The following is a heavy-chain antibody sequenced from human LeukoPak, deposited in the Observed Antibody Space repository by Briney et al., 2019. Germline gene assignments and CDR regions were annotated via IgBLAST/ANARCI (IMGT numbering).Heavy chain of an antibody. CDR3: ARVKSYYYDTSDKDAFDI. V-gene: IGHV1-3*03. CDR2: IDAGNGRT. J-gene: IGHJ3*02. CDR1: GYDFTKYA. Sequence: ASVKVSCKASGYDFTKYAVQWVRQAPGQRLEWMACIDAGNGRTKYSQDFQGRVTITRDTSASTVYMELSSLRSEDTAVYYCARVKSYYYDTSDKDAFDIWGQGTMVTVSS. D-gene: IGHD3-22*01.